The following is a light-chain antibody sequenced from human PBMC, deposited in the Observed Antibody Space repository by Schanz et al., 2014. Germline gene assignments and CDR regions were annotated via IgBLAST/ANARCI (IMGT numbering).Light chain of an antibody. CDR2: LGS. V-gene: IGKV2-28*01. CDR3: MQALQTPDT. Sequence: DIVMTQSPLSLPVTPGEPASISCRSSLSLLHSNGYNYLDWYLQKPGQSPQLLIYLGSNRASGVPARFSGSGSGTDFTLKISRVEAEDVGVYYCMQALQTPDTFGQGTRLEIK. CDR1: LSLLHSNGYNY. J-gene: IGKJ5*01.